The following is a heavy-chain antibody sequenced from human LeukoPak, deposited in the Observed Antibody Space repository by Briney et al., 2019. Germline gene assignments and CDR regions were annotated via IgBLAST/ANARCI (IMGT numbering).Heavy chain of an antibody. V-gene: IGHV2-5*02. CDR2: IYWDDDK. Sequence: SGPTLVNPTQTLTLTCTFSGFSLSTSGVGVGWIRQPPGKALEWLALIYWDDDKRYSPSLKTRLTITKDTSKNQVVLTMTNMDPVDTATYYCAHRSADYGGNSGYYFDYWGQGTLSPSPQ. D-gene: IGHD4-23*01. J-gene: IGHJ4*02. CDR3: AHRSADYGGNSGYYFDY. CDR1: GFSLSTSGVG.